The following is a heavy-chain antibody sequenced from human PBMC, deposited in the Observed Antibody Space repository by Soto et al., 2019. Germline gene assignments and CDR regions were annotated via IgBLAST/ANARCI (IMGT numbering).Heavy chain of an antibody. CDR1: GFAFSSYG. CDR2: IWYDGSNK. V-gene: IGHV3-33*01. Sequence: PGGSLRLSCAASGFAFSSYGMHWVRQAPGKGLEWVAVIWYDGSNKYYADSVKGRFTISRDNSKNTLYLQMNSLRAEDTAVYYCARPKSLDEPIGMDVWGQGTTVTVSS. J-gene: IGHJ6*02. CDR3: ARPKSLDEPIGMDV.